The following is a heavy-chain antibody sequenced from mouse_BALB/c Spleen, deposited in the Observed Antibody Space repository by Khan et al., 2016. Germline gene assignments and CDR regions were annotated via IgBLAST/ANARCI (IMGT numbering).Heavy chain of an antibody. J-gene: IGHJ4*01. Sequence: QVQLQQSGAELMKPGASVKISCKASGYTFSNYWIEWVKQRPGHGLEWIGDILPGNANSNYNENLKGKATLTADTSSNTAYMQPSSLTSEDSAVYYCARAWYSMDYWGQGTSVTVSS. CDR3: ARAWYSMDY. CDR2: ILPGNANS. V-gene: IGHV1-9*01. CDR1: GYTFSNYW.